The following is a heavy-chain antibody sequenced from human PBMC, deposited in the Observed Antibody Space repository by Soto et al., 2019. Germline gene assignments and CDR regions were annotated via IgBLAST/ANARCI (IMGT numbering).Heavy chain of an antibody. CDR1: GGPISSGGYY. CDR2: IYYSGST. CDR3: ARGGYDLLDY. Sequence: KPSETLSLTCTVSGGPISSGGYYWSWIRQHPGKGLEWIGYIYYSGSTYYNPSLKSRVTISVDTSKNQFSLKLSSVTAADTAVYYCARGGYDLLDYWGQGTLVTVSS. D-gene: IGHD5-12*01. J-gene: IGHJ4*02. V-gene: IGHV4-31*03.